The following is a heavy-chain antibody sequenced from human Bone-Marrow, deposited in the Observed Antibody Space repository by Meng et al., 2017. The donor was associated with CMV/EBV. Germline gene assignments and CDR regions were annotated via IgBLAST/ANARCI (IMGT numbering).Heavy chain of an antibody. D-gene: IGHD5-24*01. CDR1: GSVSRHSAA. CDR3: ARGADGYNYSFDY. J-gene: IGHJ4*02. Sequence: GSVSRHSAAWNWIRQSPSRGLEWLGRTYYRSQQWYNDYAVSVKSRITINPDTSKNQSSLQLNSVTPEDTAVYYCARGADGYNYSFDYWGQGTLVTVSS. V-gene: IGHV6-1*01. CDR2: TYYRSQQWYN.